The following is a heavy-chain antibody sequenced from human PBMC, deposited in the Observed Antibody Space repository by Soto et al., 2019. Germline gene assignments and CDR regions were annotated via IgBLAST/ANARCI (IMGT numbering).Heavy chain of an antibody. Sequence: GGSLRLSCAASGFTFSSYAMHWVRQAPGKGLEYVSSISINGGSTHYADSVKGRFTISRDNSRNTQYLQMSSLRADDTAVYYCVKGEFYYDSSAYYPFDSWGQGNLVTVSS. V-gene: IGHV3-64D*06. D-gene: IGHD3-22*01. CDR2: ISINGGST. CDR1: GFTFSSYA. J-gene: IGHJ4*02. CDR3: VKGEFYYDSSAYYPFDS.